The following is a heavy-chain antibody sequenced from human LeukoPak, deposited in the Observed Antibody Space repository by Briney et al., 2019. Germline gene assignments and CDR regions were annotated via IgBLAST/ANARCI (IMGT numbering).Heavy chain of an antibody. V-gene: IGHV4-34*01. CDR1: GGSFSGYY. D-gene: IGHD1-26*01. J-gene: IGHJ2*01. CDR3: ARDQWEGWYFDL. CDR2: INHSGST. Sequence: SETLSLTCAVYGGSFSGYYWSWIRQPPGKGLEWIGEINHSGSTNYNPSLKSRVTISVDTSKNQFSLKLSSVTAADTAVYYCARDQWEGWYFDLWGRGTLVTVSS.